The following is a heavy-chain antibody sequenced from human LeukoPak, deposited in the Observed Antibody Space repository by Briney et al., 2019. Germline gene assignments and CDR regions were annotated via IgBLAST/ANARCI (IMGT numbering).Heavy chain of an antibody. CDR2: INTDGSIT. CDR3: VRLLDVDY. Sequence: PGGSLRLSCVASGFTFSNYWMRWVRQTPGKGLVWLSRINTDGSITHYADSVKGRFTISRDNAKKTAYLQMNSLRAEDTAVYYCVRLLDVDYWGQGTLVTVSS. J-gene: IGHJ4*02. D-gene: IGHD3-3*01. CDR1: GFTFSNYW. V-gene: IGHV3-74*01.